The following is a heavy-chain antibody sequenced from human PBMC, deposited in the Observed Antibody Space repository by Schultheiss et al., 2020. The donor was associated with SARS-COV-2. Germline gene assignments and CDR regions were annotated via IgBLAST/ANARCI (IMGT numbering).Heavy chain of an antibody. Sequence: SETLSLTCTVSGGSISSYYWSWIRQHPGKGLEWIGYISYSGSAYYNPSLKSRVTISIDTSKTQFSLKLSSVTAADTAVYFCARGNYYDSTDYYYEGAPFDFWGQGTLVTVSS. J-gene: IGHJ4*02. CDR1: GGSISSYY. D-gene: IGHD3-22*01. V-gene: IGHV4-59*06. CDR3: ARGNYYDSTDYYYEGAPFDF. CDR2: ISYSGSA.